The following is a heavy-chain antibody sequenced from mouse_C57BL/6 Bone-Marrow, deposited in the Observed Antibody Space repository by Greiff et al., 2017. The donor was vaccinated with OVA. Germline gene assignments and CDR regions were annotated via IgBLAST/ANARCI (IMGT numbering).Heavy chain of an antibody. V-gene: IGHV1-69*01. J-gene: IGHJ3*01. CDR3: ATYDYDGAY. Sequence: QVQLKQPGAELVMPGASVKLSCKASGYTFTSYWMHWVKQRPGQGLEWIGEIDPSDSYTNYNQKFKGKSTLTVDKSSSTAYMQLSSLTSEDSAVYYCATYDYDGAYWGQGTLVTVSA. D-gene: IGHD2-4*01. CDR1: GYTFTSYW. CDR2: IDPSDSYT.